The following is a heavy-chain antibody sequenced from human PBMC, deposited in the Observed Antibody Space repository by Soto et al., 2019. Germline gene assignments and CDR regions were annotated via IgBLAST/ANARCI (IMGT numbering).Heavy chain of an antibody. CDR3: ESLLSIAAAVPLRVYYYGMDV. Sequence: ASVKVSCKASGYTFTSYGISWVRQSPGHGLEWMGWISAYNGNTNYPHKLQGRVTMTTDTSTSTAYMELRSLRSHDTAVYYCESLLSIAAAVPLRVYYYGMDVWGQGTTVTVSS. J-gene: IGHJ6*02. D-gene: IGHD6-13*01. CDR1: GYTFTSYG. V-gene: IGHV1-18*01. CDR2: ISAYNGNT.